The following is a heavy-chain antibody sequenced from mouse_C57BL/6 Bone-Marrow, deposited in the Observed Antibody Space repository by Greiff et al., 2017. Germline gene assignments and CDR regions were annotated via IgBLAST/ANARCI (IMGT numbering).Heavy chain of an antibody. D-gene: IGHD1-1*01. CDR3: ARWYGSSFYAMDY. CDR2: IFPGSGST. J-gene: IGHJ4*01. V-gene: IGHV1-75*01. CDR1: GYTFTDYY. Sequence: VQLQQSGPELVKPGASVKISCKASGYTFTDYYINWVKQRPGQGLEWIGWIFPGSGSTYYNEKFKGKATLTVDKSSSTAYLLLSSLTSEDSAVNFCARWYGSSFYAMDYWGQGTSVTVSS.